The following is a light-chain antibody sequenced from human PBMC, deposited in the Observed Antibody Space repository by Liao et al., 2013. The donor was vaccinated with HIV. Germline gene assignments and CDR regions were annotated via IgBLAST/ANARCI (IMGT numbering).Light chain of an antibody. Sequence: SYVLTQPPSVSVGPGKTATVTCGGDNIGSKSVHWYQQKPGQAPVLVMSYNSDRPSGIPERFSGSNSGNTATLIISRVEAGDEADYYCQVWDTSSDHWVFGGGTQLTVL. J-gene: IGLJ3*02. CDR1: NIGSKS. CDR2: YNS. CDR3: QVWDTSSDHWV. V-gene: IGLV3-21*04.